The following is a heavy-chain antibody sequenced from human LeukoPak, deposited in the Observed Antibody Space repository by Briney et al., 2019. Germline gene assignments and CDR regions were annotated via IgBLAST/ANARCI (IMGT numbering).Heavy chain of an antibody. J-gene: IGHJ4*02. Sequence: GGSLRLSCAASGFTFSSYWMHWVRQAPGKGLVWVSRISSDGSSTNYADSVKGRFTISRDNAKNTLYLQMNSLRAEDTAVYYCASRSKSHFDYWGQGTLVTVSS. CDR3: ASRSKSHFDY. V-gene: IGHV3-74*01. CDR1: GFTFSSYW. CDR2: ISSDGSST.